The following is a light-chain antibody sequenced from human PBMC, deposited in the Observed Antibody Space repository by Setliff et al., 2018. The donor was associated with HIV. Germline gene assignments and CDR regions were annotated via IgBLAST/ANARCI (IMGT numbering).Light chain of an antibody. Sequence: QSALAQPASVSGSPGQSITISCTGTSSDVGGYSYVCWYQQHPGKAPKLIIYEVRNRPSGVSNRFSGSKSGNTASLTISGLQAEDEADYYCSSYAITNTLPFGTGTKVTVL. CDR3: SSYAITNTLP. J-gene: IGLJ1*01. CDR2: EVR. CDR1: SSDVGGYSY. V-gene: IGLV2-14*01.